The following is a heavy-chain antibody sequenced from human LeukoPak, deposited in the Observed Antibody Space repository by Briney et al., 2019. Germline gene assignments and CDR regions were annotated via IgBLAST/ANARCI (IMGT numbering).Heavy chain of an antibody. CDR3: AKDLRWDHPGLDP. Sequence: ASVKVSCKASGYGFTSYYIHWVRQAPGQGLESIGIINPGGGSTSYAQKFQDRVTMTRDTSTSTVYMELNSLRSEDTAVYYCAKDLRWDHPGLDPWGQGTLVIVSS. D-gene: IGHD4-23*01. J-gene: IGHJ5*02. CDR1: GYGFTSYY. CDR2: INPGGGST. V-gene: IGHV1-46*01.